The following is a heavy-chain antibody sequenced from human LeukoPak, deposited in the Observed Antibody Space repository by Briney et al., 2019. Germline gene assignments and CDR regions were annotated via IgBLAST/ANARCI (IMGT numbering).Heavy chain of an antibody. D-gene: IGHD3-3*01. CDR2: ISGSGGST. CDR3: AKYSYDFWSGYYTGGAFDI. J-gene: IGHJ3*02. V-gene: IGHV3-23*01. CDR1: GFTFSSYS. Sequence: GGSLRLSCAASGFTFSSYSMNWVRQAPGKGLEWVSAISGSGGSTYYADSVKGRFTISRDNSKNTLYPQMNSLRAEDTAVYYCAKYSYDFWSGYYTGGAFDIWGQGTMVTVSS.